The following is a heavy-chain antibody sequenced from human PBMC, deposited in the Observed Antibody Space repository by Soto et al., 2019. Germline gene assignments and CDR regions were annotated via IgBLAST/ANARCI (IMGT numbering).Heavy chain of an antibody. CDR1: GGTFSSYA. CDR3: ARARAETYPPYYDFWSGYSYYFDY. Sequence: SVKVSCKASGGTFSSYAISWVRQAPGQGLEWMGGIIPIFGTANYAQKFQGRVTITADKSTGTAYMELSSLRSEDTAVYYCARARAETYPPYYDFWSGYSYYFDYWGQGTLVTVSS. J-gene: IGHJ4*02. CDR2: IIPIFGTA. D-gene: IGHD3-3*01. V-gene: IGHV1-69*06.